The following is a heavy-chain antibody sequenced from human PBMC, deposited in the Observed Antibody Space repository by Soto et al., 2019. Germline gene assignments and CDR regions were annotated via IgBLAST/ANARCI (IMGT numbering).Heavy chain of an antibody. D-gene: IGHD3-16*01. CDR3: ARMATFGSLNWFDP. V-gene: IGHV1-8*01. J-gene: IGHJ5*02. CDR2: MSPGSGDT. CDR1: GYSRTNND. Sequence: XSVKVSCTTSGYSRTNNDLMWVRQATGQGLEWMGWMSPGSGDTGYAQKFQGRVTMTRDISTATAYMELSSLRSDDTATYYCARMATFGSLNWFDPWGQGTLVTVSS.